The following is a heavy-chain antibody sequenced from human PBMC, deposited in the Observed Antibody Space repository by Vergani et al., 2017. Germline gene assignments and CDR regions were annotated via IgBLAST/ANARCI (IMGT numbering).Heavy chain of an antibody. D-gene: IGHD3-10*01. CDR1: GFTFSSYA. Sequence: EVQLLESGGGLVQPGGSLRLSCAASGFTFSSYAMSWVRQAPGKGLEWVSAISGSGGSTYYADSVKGRFTISRDNSKNTLYLQMNSLRAEDTAVYYCAKMKGATMVGRVIGGPPYYYYFMDVWGQGTTVTVSS. CDR2: ISGSGGST. V-gene: IGHV3-23*01. J-gene: IGHJ6*02. CDR3: AKMKGATMVGRVIGGPPYYYYFMDV.